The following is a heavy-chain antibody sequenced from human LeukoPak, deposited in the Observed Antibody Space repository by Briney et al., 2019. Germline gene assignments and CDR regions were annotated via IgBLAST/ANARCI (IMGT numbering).Heavy chain of an antibody. V-gene: IGHV3-48*03. CDR2: MSRGGITI. D-gene: IGHD3-3*01. J-gene: IGHJ4*02. Sequence: GRSLRLSCAASGFNFSNYEMNWIRQAPGRGLEWISAMSRGGITIYYADSVKGRFTISRDDARNSVFLQMTSLRPDDTAIYYCARERAGDPGGEEVFGAAPYDYWGQGTLVTVSS. CDR3: ARERAGDPGGEEVFGAAPYDY. CDR1: GFNFSNYE.